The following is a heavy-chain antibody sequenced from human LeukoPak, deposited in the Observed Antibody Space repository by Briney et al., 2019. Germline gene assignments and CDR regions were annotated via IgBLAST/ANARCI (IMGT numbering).Heavy chain of an antibody. Sequence: SETLSLTCTVSGGSISSGDYYWSWIRQPPGKGLEWIGEINHSGSTNYNPPLKSRVTISVDTSKNQFSLKLSSVTAADTAVYHCASNRVAQQLAYRYYYYYMDVWGKGTTVTVSS. CDR2: INHSGST. CDR3: ASNRVAQQLAYRYYYYYMDV. D-gene: IGHD6-13*01. V-gene: IGHV4-39*07. J-gene: IGHJ6*03. CDR1: GGSISSGDYY.